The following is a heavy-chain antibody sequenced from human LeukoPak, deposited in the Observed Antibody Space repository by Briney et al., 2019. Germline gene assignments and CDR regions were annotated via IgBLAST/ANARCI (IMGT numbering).Heavy chain of an antibody. CDR2: INHSGST. CDR1: GGSFSGYY. V-gene: IGHV4-34*01. D-gene: IGHD6-6*01. Sequence: SETLSLTCAVYGGSFSGYYWSWIRQPPGKGLEWIGEINHSGSTNYNPSLKSRVTISVDTSKNQFSLKLSSVTAADTAVYYCARARPGLARPYYMGVWGKGTTVTVSS. J-gene: IGHJ6*03. CDR3: ARARPGLARPYYMGV.